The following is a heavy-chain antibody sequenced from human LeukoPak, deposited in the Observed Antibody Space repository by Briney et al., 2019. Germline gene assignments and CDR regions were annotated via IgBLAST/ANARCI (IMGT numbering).Heavy chain of an antibody. J-gene: IGHJ4*02. Sequence: SETLSLTCAVYGGSFTGYYWSWVRQPPGKGLEWIGEINHSGSTNYNPSLKSRVTISVDTSKNQFSLHLNSVTAADTAVYHCAREVLLNYFDYWGQGTLVTVSS. CDR3: AREVLLNYFDY. V-gene: IGHV4-34*01. D-gene: IGHD2-21*01. CDR2: INHSGST. CDR1: GGSFTGYY.